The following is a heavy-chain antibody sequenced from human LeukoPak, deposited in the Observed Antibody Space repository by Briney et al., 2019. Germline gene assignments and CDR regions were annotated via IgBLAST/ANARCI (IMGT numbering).Heavy chain of an antibody. D-gene: IGHD2-15*01. J-gene: IGHJ4*02. V-gene: IGHV5-10-1*01. CDR1: GYSFTSHW. CDR3: ARHSDCSSGACCPDY. CDR2: IAPSDSYT. Sequence: GESLKISCKRSGYSFTSHWIIWVRQMPGKGLEWMGRIAPSDSYTNYRPSFQGHVTISADKSISTAYLQWSSLKASDTAMYYCARHSDCSSGACCPDYWGQGTLVTVSS.